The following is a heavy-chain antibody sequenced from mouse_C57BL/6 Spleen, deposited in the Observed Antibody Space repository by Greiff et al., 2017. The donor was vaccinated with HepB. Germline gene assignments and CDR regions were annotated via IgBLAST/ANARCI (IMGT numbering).Heavy chain of an antibody. D-gene: IGHD1-1*01. V-gene: IGHV5-6*01. CDR2: ISSGGSYT. CDR3: ARDGSSWFDD. CDR1: GFTFSSYG. Sequence: EVQVVESGGDLVKPGGSLKLSCAASGFTFSSYGMSWVRQTPDKRLEWVATISSGGSYTYYPDSVKGRFTISRDNAKNTLYLQMSSLKSEDTAMYYCARDGSSWFDDWGQGTTLTVSS. J-gene: IGHJ2*01.